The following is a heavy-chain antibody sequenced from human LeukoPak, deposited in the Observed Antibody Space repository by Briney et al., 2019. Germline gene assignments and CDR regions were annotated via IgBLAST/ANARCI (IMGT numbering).Heavy chain of an antibody. CDR1: AGSFSNSDY. Sequence: PSETLSLTCSVSAGSFSNSDYWVWIRQPPGKGPEWIGSISYSGSTLYRNPSLISRVTMSVDTSKTQVSLKLSSVTAADTAVYYCARGGRYSSSWYLFGAFDIWGQGTMVTVSS. CDR2: ISYSGST. V-gene: IGHV4-39*07. CDR3: ARGGRYSSSWYLFGAFDI. D-gene: IGHD6-13*01. J-gene: IGHJ3*02.